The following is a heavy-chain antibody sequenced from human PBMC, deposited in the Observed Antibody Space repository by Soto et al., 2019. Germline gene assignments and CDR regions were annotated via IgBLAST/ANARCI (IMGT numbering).Heavy chain of an antibody. V-gene: IGHV1-69*02. CDR1: GGTFSSYT. CDR2: IIPILGIA. J-gene: IGHJ4*02. Sequence: QVQLVQSGAEVKKPGSSVKVSCKASGGTFSSYTISWVRQASGQGLEWMGRIIPILGIANYAQKFQGRVTITADKSTSTAYMELSSLRSEDTAVYYCVAAGLVEYYFDYWGQGTLVTVSS. CDR3: VAAGLVEYYFDY. D-gene: IGHD6-13*01.